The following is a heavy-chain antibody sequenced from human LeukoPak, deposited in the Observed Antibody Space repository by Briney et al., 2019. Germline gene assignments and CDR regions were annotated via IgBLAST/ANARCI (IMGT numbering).Heavy chain of an antibody. CDR1: GGSFSGYY. V-gene: IGHV4-34*01. D-gene: IGHD3-3*01. CDR2: INHSGST. CDR3: ARAYYDFWSGSGGY. Sequence: PSETLSLTCAVYGGSFSGYYWSWIRQPPGKGLEWIGEINHSGSTNYNPSLKSRVTISVDTSKNQFSLKLSSVTAADTAVYYCARAYYDFWSGSGGYWGQGTLVTVSS. J-gene: IGHJ4*02.